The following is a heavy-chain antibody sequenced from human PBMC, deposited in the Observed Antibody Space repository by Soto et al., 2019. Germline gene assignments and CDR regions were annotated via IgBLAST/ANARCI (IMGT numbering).Heavy chain of an antibody. CDR2: IIPILGIA. V-gene: IGHV1-69*04. CDR3: AREGHIVAGGAIDI. Sequence: GASVKVSCKASGGTFSSYTISWVRQAPGQGLEWMGRIIPILGIANYAQKFQGRVTITADKSTSTAYMELSSLRSEDTAVYYCAREGHIVAGGAIDIWGQGTIVTVSS. CDR1: GGTFSSYT. D-gene: IGHD2-21*01. J-gene: IGHJ3*02.